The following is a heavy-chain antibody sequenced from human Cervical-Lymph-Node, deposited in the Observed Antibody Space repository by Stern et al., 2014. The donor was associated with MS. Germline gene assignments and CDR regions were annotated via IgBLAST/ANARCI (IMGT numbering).Heavy chain of an antibody. J-gene: IGHJ4*02. CDR1: GGTFSNSA. CDR2: IIPIFGEA. V-gene: IGHV1-69*18. CDR3: VTDQALETSYYFDN. Sequence: QVQLVQSGAEVKKPGSSVKVSCKASGGTFSNSAVSWVRQAPGQGLEWMGTIIPIFGEANYAQKFQGRVTITADESSSIAYMELSSLRSGDTAMYYCVTDQALETSYYFDNWGQGTLVTVSS. D-gene: IGHD6-6*01.